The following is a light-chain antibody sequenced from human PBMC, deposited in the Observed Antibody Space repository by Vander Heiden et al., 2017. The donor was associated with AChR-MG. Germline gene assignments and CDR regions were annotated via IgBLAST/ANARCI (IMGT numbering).Light chain of an antibody. CDR1: TGKEA. CDR3: ATWDDALRGWV. CDR2: DNF. V-gene: IGLV1-44*01. J-gene: IGLJ2*01. Sequence: SALPHIFSASGTPGQTVIITRPASTGKEAVSWYQQLPESAPKLLIYDNFRRPAWVPDRFSGSKSGASTSLTISGLQSEDEGDYFCATWDDALRGWVFGGGTKLTVL.